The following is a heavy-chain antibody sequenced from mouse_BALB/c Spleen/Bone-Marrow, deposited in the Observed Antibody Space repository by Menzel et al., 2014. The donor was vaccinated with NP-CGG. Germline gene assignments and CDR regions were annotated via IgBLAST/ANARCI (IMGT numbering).Heavy chain of an antibody. Sequence: QVQLKQSGAELGMPGASVKMSCKASGYTFTDNWIYWVKQRPGQGLEWIGAIDTSDSYTNFNQKFMGKASLTVDAFSSTAYMQVSSLTSDDSAVYYCARGGHDFSLDYWGQGTSVTVSS. CDR1: GYTFTDNW. J-gene: IGHJ4*01. D-gene: IGHD2-4*01. V-gene: IGHV1-69*01. CDR2: IDTSDSYT. CDR3: ARGGHDFSLDY.